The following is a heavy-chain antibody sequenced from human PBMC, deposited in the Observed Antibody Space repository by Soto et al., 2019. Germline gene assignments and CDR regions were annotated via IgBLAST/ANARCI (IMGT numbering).Heavy chain of an antibody. Sequence: QVQLQESGPGLVKPSETLSLTCTVSGGSISSYYWSWIRQPPGKGLEWIGYIYYSGITNYNPSLQSRVTISVDTSKNQFSLKLSSVTAADTAVYYCARYTSNYYYGMDVWGQGTTVTVSS. CDR3: ARYTSNYYYGMDV. J-gene: IGHJ6*02. D-gene: IGHD2-2*02. CDR2: IYYSGIT. CDR1: GGSISSYY. V-gene: IGHV4-59*01.